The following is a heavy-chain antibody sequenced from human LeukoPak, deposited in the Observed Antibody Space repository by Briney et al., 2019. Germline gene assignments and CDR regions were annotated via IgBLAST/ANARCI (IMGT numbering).Heavy chain of an antibody. V-gene: IGHV3-23*01. CDR3: AKDRGWFGGSLANFDV. CDR2: ISGSGGSI. Sequence: GGSLRLSCAGSGFTFSTYGMTWVRQAPGKGLEWVSAISGSGGSIYYADSVKGRFTISRDNSKNTLFLQMNSLRAEDTAVYYCAKDRGWFGGSLANFDVWGQGTLVTVSS. J-gene: IGHJ4*02. D-gene: IGHD3-10*01. CDR1: GFTFSTYG.